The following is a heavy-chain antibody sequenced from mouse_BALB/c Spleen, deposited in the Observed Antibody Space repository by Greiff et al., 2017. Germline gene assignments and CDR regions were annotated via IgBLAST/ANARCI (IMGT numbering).Heavy chain of an antibody. CDR1: GFSLTSYG. Sequence: QVQLQQSGPGLVAPSQSLSITCTVSGFSLTSYGVHWVRQPPGKGLEWLGVIWAGGSTNYNSALMSRLSISKDNSKSQVFLKMNSLQTDDTAMYYCARGLVWRLYYYAMDDWGQGTSVTVSS. CDR3: ARGLVWRLYYYAMDD. CDR2: IWAGGST. V-gene: IGHV2-9*02. D-gene: IGHD2-10*02. J-gene: IGHJ4*01.